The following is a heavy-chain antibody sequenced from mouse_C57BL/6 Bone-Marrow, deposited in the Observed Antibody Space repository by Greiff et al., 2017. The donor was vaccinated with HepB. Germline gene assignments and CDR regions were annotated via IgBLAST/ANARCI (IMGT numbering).Heavy chain of an antibody. CDR3: ARVGSYAMDY. J-gene: IGHJ4*01. CDR2: ISDGGSYT. V-gene: IGHV5-4*01. CDR1: GFTFSSYA. Sequence: EVQLQESGGGLVKPGGSLKLSCAASGFTFSSYAMSWVRQTPEKRLEWVATISDGGSYTYYPDNVKGRFTISRDNAKNNLYLQMSHLKSEDTAMYYCARVGSYAMDYWGQGTSVTVSS.